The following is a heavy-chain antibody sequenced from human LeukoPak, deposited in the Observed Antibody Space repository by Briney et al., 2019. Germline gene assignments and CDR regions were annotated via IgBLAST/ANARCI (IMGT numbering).Heavy chain of an antibody. D-gene: IGHD2-2*02. Sequence: PGGSLRLSCAASGFTFSSYAMTWVRQAPGKGLEWVSAISGSSGNTYYADSVKGPFTISRDNSKNTLYLQMNSLRAEDTALYYCAKNELTCRSAACYTGWGQGTLVTVSS. CDR1: GFTFSSYA. CDR3: AKNELTCRSAACYTG. CDR2: ISGSSGNT. J-gene: IGHJ4*02. V-gene: IGHV3-23*01.